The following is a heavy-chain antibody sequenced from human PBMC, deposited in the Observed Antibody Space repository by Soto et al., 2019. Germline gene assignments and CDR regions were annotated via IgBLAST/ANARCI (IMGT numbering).Heavy chain of an antibody. Sequence: EVQLLESGGGLVQPGGSLRLSCAASGFTFSSYAMSWVRQAPGKGLEWVSAISGSGGSTYYADSVKGRFTISRDNSKNTLYLQMNSLRAEDTAVYYCAKYPPHRSSWPRPYYWYFDLCGRGTLVTVSS. V-gene: IGHV3-23*01. CDR3: AKYPPHRSSWPRPYYWYFDL. CDR2: ISGSGGST. CDR1: GFTFSSYA. D-gene: IGHD6-13*01. J-gene: IGHJ2*01.